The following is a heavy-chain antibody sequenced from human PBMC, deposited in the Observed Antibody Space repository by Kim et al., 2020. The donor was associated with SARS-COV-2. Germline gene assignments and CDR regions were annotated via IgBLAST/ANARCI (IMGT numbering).Heavy chain of an antibody. Sequence: SETLSLTCAVYGGSFSDYNWSWIRQPPGKGLEWIGEINHSGITNLSPSLKSRITISVDTSKSQFSLRLKSMTATDTAVYYCARVRAGVVPAPVLGLGPWYDYYAMDVWGRGKPVAVSS. CDR3: ARVRAGVVPAPVLGLGPWYDYYAMDV. V-gene: IGHV4-34*01. CDR1: GGSFSDYN. J-gene: IGHJ6*02. CDR2: INHSGIT. D-gene: IGHD2-2*02.